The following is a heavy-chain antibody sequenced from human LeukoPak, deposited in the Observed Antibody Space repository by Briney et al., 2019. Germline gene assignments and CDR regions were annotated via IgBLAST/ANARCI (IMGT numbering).Heavy chain of an antibody. CDR2: TYYRSKWYN. J-gene: IGHJ4*02. Sequence: SQTLSLTCAFSGYSVSSNSAAWNWIRQSPSRGLEWLGWTYYRSKWYNDYAVSVKSRMTINPDTSKNQFSLQLNSVTPEDTAVYYCARYGAVAGTPFDYWGQGTLVTVSS. V-gene: IGHV6-1*01. CDR3: ARYGAVAGTPFDY. CDR1: GYSVSSNSAA. D-gene: IGHD6-19*01.